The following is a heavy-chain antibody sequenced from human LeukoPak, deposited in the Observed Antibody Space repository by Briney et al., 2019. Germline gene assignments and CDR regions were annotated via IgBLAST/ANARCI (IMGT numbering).Heavy chain of an antibody. CDR2: IYYSGST. CDR1: GGSISSYY. J-gene: IGHJ4*02. Sequence: SETLSLTCTVSGGSISSYYWSWIRQPPGKGLEWIGYIYYSGSTNYNPSLKSRVTISVDTSKNQFSLKLSSVTAADTAVYYCASTGYIYGLFDYWGQGTLVTVSS. V-gene: IGHV4-59*01. CDR3: ASTGYIYGLFDY. D-gene: IGHD5-18*01.